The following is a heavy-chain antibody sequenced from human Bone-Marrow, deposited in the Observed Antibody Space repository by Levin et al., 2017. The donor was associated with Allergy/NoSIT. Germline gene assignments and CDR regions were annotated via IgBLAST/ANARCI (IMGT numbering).Heavy chain of an antibody. CDR3: VKGPRAVATIPSFFYGMDV. J-gene: IGHJ6*02. CDR1: GFTFSTYA. CDR2: ISGSGYTT. V-gene: IGHV3-23*01. Sequence: AGGSLRLSCEASGFTFSTYALNWVRQAPGKGLEWVLAISGSGYTTYEADSVKGRFSMSRDNSKNTMYLHMSNLRVEDTAVYYCVKGPRAVATIPSFFYGMDVWGQGTTVIVSS. D-gene: IGHD5-24*01.